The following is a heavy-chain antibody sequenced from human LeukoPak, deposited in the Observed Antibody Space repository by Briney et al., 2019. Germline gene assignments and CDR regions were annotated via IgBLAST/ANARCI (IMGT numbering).Heavy chain of an antibody. CDR1: GFTFSSYA. CDR3: AKEPRLDSGGWYLYFDF. V-gene: IGHV3-23*01. Sequence: KPGGSLRLSCAASGFTFSSYAMSWVRQAPGKGLEWVSAISGSGGSTYYADSVKGRFTISRANSKNTLYLQMNSLRAEDTAVYYCAKEPRLDSGGWYLYFDFWGQGTLVTVSS. CDR2: ISGSGGST. D-gene: IGHD6-19*01. J-gene: IGHJ4*02.